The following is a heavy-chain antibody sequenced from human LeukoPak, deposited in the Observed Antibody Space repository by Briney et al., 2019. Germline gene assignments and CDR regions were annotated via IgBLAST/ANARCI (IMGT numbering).Heavy chain of an antibody. CDR3: ARDYSHYCSSTSCSFYFDY. D-gene: IGHD2-2*01. J-gene: IGHJ4*02. CDR1: GYTFTNYG. V-gene: IGHV1-18*01. Sequence: VASVKVSCKASGYTFTNYGITWVRQAPGQGLEWMGWISAYNGNTRYAQKFQGRVTMTTDTSTSTAYLELRSLRSDDTAIYYCARDYSHYCSSTSCSFYFDYWGQGTLVIVSS. CDR2: ISAYNGNT.